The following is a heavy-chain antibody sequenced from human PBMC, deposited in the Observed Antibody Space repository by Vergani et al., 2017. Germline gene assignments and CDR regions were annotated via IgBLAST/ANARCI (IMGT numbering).Heavy chain of an antibody. V-gene: IGHV3-7*03. CDR1: GFTFSSYW. CDR2: IKGDGSEI. J-gene: IGHJ4*02. CDR3: ARHVEMATMGD. Sequence: EVQLLESGGGLVQPGGSLRLSCAASGFTFSSYWMTWVRQAPGKGLEWVANIKGDGSEIYYVDSVKGRFTISRDNAKNSLYLQMNSLRAEDTAVYYCARHVEMATMGDWGQGTLVTVSS. D-gene: IGHD5-24*01.